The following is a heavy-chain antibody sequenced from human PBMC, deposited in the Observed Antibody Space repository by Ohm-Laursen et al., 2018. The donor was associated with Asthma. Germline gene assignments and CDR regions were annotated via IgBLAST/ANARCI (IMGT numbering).Heavy chain of an antibody. CDR3: ARDTYDFWSGYYSRYFDY. Sequence: GTLSLTCTVSGDSISSGNNYWSWLRQPPGKGLEWIGYISDSGSPTYNPSLKSRVTISLDTSKNQFSLKLSSVTAADTAVYYCARDTYDFWSGYYSRYFDYWGQGTLVTVSS. V-gene: IGHV4-61*01. J-gene: IGHJ4*02. CDR1: GDSISSGNNY. D-gene: IGHD3-3*01. CDR2: ISDSGSP.